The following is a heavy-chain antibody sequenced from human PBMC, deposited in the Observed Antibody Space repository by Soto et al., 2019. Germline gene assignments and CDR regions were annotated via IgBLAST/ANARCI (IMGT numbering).Heavy chain of an antibody. CDR1: GGSISSGGYY. D-gene: IGHD2-2*01. V-gene: IGHV4-39*01. CDR3: ARRRGDTSLREY. J-gene: IGHJ4*02. CDR2: IYYSGST. Sequence: SETLSLTCTVSGGSISSGGYYWSWIRQPPGKGLEWIGNIYYSGSTYYSPPLKSRVTISVDTSKNQFSLKMSSVTAADTAVYYCARRRGDTSLREYWGQGTLVTVSS.